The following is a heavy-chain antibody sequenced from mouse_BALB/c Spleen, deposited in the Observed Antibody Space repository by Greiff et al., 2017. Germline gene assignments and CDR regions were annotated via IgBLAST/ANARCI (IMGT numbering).Heavy chain of an antibody. V-gene: IGHV7-3*02. CDR2: IRNKANGYTT. Sequence: EVQLVESGGGLVQPGGSLRLSCATSGFTFTDYYMSWVRQPPGKALEWLGFIRNKANGYTTEYSASVKGRFTISSDNSQSILYLQMNTLRADDSATYYCARGYWDYYAMDYWGQGTSVTVSS. CDR1: GFTFTDYY. CDR3: ARGYWDYYAMDY. J-gene: IGHJ4*01. D-gene: IGHD4-1*01.